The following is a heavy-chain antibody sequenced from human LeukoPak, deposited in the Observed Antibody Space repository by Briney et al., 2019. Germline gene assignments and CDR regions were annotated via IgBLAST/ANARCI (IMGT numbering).Heavy chain of an antibody. CDR1: GDSLGRSS. D-gene: IGHD4-23*01. Sequence: PSETLSLTCTVSGDSLGRSSWSWIRQSPGGGLEWVGYMFYGGTTNHNPSLKGRVTMSMVTSKDQFSLSLSSVTAADTAVYFCVRHWVHDFGGSDWYFDLWGRGTLVTVS. CDR2: MFYGGTT. V-gene: IGHV4-59*08. CDR3: VRHWVHDFGGSDWYFDL. J-gene: IGHJ2*01.